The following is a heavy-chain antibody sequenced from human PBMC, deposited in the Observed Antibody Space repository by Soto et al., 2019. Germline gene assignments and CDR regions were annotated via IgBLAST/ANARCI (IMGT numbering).Heavy chain of an antibody. D-gene: IGHD3-3*01. Sequence: EVQLAESGGGFVEPGGSLRLSCVVSGFSLSRAWMDWVRQVPGKGLVWDSRINKDATTTYADSVKGRFTISRGTAKNTLYLQMNSRRAEDTALYYCAREDFWSFAWGQGTLVTVS. CDR1: GFSLSRAW. CDR3: AREDFWSFA. J-gene: IGHJ5*02. V-gene: IGHV3-74*01. CDR2: INKDATT.